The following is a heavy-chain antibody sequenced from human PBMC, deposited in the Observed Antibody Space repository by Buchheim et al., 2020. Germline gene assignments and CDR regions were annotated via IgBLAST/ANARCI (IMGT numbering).Heavy chain of an antibody. D-gene: IGHD6-19*01. CDR1: GFTFSDYY. CDR3: ARDLTVAGTQSKYYYYYGMDV. Sequence: QVQLVESGGGLVKPGGSLRLSCAASGFTFSDYYMSWIRQAPGKGLEWVSYISSSSSYTNYADSVKGRFTISSDNAKNSLYLQMNSLRAEDTAVYYCARDLTVAGTQSKYYYYYGMDVWGQGTT. V-gene: IGHV3-11*06. CDR2: ISSSSSYT. J-gene: IGHJ6*02.